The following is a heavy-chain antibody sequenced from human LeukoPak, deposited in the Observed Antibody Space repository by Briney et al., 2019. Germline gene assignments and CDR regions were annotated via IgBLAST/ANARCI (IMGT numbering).Heavy chain of an antibody. V-gene: IGHV4-34*01. Sequence: PSETLSLTCAVYGGSFSGYYWSWIRQPPGKGLEWIGEINHSGSTNYNPSLKSRVTIPVDTSKDQFSLKLSSVTAADTAVYYCAATPPLLLWFGELVSWGQGTLVTVSS. J-gene: IGHJ4*02. CDR3: AATPPLLLWFGELVS. D-gene: IGHD3-10*01. CDR1: GGSFSGYY. CDR2: INHSGST.